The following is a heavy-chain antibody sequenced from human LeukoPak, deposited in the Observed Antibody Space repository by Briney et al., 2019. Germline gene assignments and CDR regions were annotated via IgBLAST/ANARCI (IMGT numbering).Heavy chain of an antibody. V-gene: IGHV3-23*01. D-gene: IGHD3-3*01. CDR2: LSFGGGTI. CDR3: ARDPAKFWSGHDY. Sequence: GGSLRLSCAASGFTFSSYTMAWVRQAPGKGLECVSSLSFGGGTIYYADSVKGRFTISRDTSKNTLYLQMNSLRAEDTAVYYCARDPAKFWSGHDYWGQGTLVTVSS. J-gene: IGHJ4*02. CDR1: GFTFSSYT.